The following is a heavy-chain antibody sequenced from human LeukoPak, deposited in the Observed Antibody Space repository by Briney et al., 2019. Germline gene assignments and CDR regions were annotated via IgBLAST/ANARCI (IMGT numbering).Heavy chain of an antibody. CDR1: GGSIISSSYY. CDR2: IYYSGST. CDR3: ARQVVAVAGTGYFAS. D-gene: IGHD6-19*01. Sequence: SETLSLTCTVSGGSIISSSYYWGWIRQPPGKGLEWIGSIYYSGSTYYNASLKSRVTISVDTSKNQFSLKLNSVTAADTAVYYCARQVVAVAGTGYFASWGQGTLVTVSS. V-gene: IGHV4-39*01. J-gene: IGHJ4*02.